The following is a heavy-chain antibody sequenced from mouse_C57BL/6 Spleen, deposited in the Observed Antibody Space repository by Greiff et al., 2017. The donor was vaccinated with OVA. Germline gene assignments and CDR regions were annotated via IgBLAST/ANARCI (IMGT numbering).Heavy chain of an antibody. J-gene: IGHJ2*01. CDR1: GYTFTSYW. CDR3: ARKDPFDY. CDR2: IDPSDSYT. Sequence: VQLQQPGAELVKPGASVKLSCKASGYTFTSYWMQWVKQRPGQGLAWIGEIDPSDSYTNYNQKFKGKATLTVDTSSSTAYMQLSSLTSEDSAVYYCARKDPFDYWGQGTTLTVSS. V-gene: IGHV1-50*01.